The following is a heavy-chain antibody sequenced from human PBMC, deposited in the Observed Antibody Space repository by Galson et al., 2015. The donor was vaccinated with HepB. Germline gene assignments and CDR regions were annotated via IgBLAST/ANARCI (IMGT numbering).Heavy chain of an antibody. CDR2: ISYDGSNT. CDR1: GFIFSDYN. Sequence: SPRLSCAASGFIFSDYNMHWVRQAPGKGLEWLAVISYDGSNTFYLDSVEGRFTVSRDSSKNTLFLQMSSLIPEETAMYYCAKDLFDRSGFFYLPESWGQGTLVTVSS. CDR3: AKDLFDRSGFFYLPES. D-gene: IGHD3-22*01. V-gene: IGHV3-30*18. J-gene: IGHJ5*02.